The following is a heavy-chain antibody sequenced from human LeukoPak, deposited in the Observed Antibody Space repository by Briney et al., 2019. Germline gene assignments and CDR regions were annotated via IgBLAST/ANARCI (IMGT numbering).Heavy chain of an antibody. V-gene: IGHV1-69*02. CDR2: IIPILGIA. D-gene: IGHD6-19*01. CDR3: ARSGEIAVAGIDDY. CDR1: GGTFSSYT. J-gene: IGHJ4*02. Sequence: GASVKVSCKASGGTFSSYTISWVRQAPGQGLEWMGRIIPILGIANYAQKFQGRVTITADKSTSTAYMELSSLRSEDTAVYYCARSGEIAVAGIDDYWGQGTLVTVSS.